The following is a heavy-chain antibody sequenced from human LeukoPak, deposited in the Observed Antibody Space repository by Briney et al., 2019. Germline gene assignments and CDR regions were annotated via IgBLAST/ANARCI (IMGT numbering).Heavy chain of an antibody. D-gene: IGHD3-22*01. CDR2: IYPGDLDT. CDR3: ARRSGGYCDY. Sequence: GESLKISCKGSGYTFTTYWIAWVRQMPGKGLEWMGIIYPGDLDTRYSPSFQGQVTISADKSISTAYLQWSSLKASDAAMYYCARRSGGYCDYWGQGTLVTVSS. CDR1: GYTFTTYW. J-gene: IGHJ4*02. V-gene: IGHV5-51*01.